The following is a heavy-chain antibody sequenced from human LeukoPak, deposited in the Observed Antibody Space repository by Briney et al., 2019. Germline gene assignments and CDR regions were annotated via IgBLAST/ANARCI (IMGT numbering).Heavy chain of an antibody. CDR1: GGSINSYY. V-gene: IGHV4-59*01. Sequence: SETLSLTCTVSGGSINSYYWSWIRQPPGKGLEWIGYIYYSGSTSYNPSLKSRVTISIDTSKNHFSLKLSSVTAADTAVYYCARLETLAAAGTRPYYYYGMDVWGQGTTVTVSS. CDR3: ARLETLAAAGTRPYYYYGMDV. J-gene: IGHJ6*02. D-gene: IGHD6-13*01. CDR2: IYYSGST.